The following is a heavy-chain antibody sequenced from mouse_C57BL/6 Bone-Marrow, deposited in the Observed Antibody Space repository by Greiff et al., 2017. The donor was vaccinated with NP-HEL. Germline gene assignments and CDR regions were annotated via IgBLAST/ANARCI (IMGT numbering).Heavy chain of an antibody. CDR3: AIWLRRYWYFDV. J-gene: IGHJ1*03. V-gene: IGHV1-18*01. CDR1: GYTFTDYN. Sequence: VQLQQSGPELVKPGASVKIPCKASGYTFTDYNMDWVKQSHGKSLEWIGDINPNNGGTIYNQKFKGKATLTVDKSSSTAYMELRSLTSEDTAVYYCAIWLRRYWYFDVWGTGTTVTVSS. CDR2: INPNNGGT. D-gene: IGHD2-2*01.